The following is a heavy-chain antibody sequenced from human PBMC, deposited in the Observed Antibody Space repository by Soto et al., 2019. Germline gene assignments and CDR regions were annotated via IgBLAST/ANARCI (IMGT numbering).Heavy chain of an antibody. V-gene: IGHV4-31*03. Sequence: QVQLQESGPGLVKPSQTLSLTCTVSGGSISSGGYYWSWIRQHPGKGLEWIGYIYYSGSTYYNPSLKRRVTISVDTSKNQFALKLSSVTAADTAVYYCARGKGNWNYVKSVNWFDPWGQGTLGTVSS. D-gene: IGHD1-7*01. CDR1: GGSISSGGYY. CDR3: ARGKGNWNYVKSVNWFDP. CDR2: IYYSGST. J-gene: IGHJ5*02.